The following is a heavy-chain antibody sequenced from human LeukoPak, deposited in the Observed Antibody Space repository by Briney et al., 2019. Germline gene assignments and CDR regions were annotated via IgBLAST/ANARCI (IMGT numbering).Heavy chain of an antibody. V-gene: IGHV4-38-2*02. D-gene: IGHD3-3*01. CDR2: INHSGST. CDR1: GYSISSGYY. CDR3: ARVGDRFYYYYGMDV. Sequence: PSETLSLTCTVSGYSISSGYYWGWIRQPPGEGLQWIGSINHSGSTYYNPSLKSRVTISVDTSKNQFSLKLSSVTAADTAVYYCARVGDRFYYYYGMDVWGQGTTVTVSS. J-gene: IGHJ6*02.